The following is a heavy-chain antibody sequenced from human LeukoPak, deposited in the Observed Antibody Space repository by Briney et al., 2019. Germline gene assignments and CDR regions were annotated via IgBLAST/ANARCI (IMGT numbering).Heavy chain of an antibody. D-gene: IGHD3-10*01. J-gene: IGHJ4*02. Sequence: SETLSLTCTVSGVSSSSHYWTWIRQPPGKGLEWIGCVHYSGGTRYNPSLNSRVTISLDTSKNQFSLRLSSVTAADTAVYYCGRTEYYFDYWGQGTLVTVSS. CDR3: GRTEYYFDY. CDR2: VHYSGGT. V-gene: IGHV4-59*11. CDR1: GVSSSSHY.